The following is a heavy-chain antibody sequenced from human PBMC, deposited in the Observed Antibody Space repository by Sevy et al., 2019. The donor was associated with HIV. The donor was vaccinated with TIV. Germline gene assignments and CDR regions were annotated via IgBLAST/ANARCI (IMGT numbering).Heavy chain of an antibody. CDR1: GFTFSTYG. Sequence: GGSLRLSCAASGFTFSTYGMHWVRQAPGKGLEWVALIWFDGSNRYYADSVKGRFTISRDIAKNTLHLQMNSLRAEDTAAHYCARDLEFYDYGDYGPAFMPDYWGQGTLVTVSS. V-gene: IGHV3-33*01. D-gene: IGHD4-17*01. CDR2: IWFDGSNR. J-gene: IGHJ4*02. CDR3: ARDLEFYDYGDYGPAFMPDY.